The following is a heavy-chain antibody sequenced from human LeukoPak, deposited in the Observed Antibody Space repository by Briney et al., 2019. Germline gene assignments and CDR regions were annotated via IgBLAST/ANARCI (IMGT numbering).Heavy chain of an antibody. CDR1: GGSISSSSYY. Sequence: SETLSLTCTVSGGSISSSSYYWGWIRQPPGKGLEWIGSIYYSGNTYYNPSLKSRVTISVDTSKNQFSLKLSSVTAADTAVFYCARHGGRGQLERRPYFDYWGQGTLVTVSS. D-gene: IGHD1-1*01. J-gene: IGHJ4*02. CDR2: IYYSGNT. V-gene: IGHV4-39*01. CDR3: ARHGGRGQLERRPYFDY.